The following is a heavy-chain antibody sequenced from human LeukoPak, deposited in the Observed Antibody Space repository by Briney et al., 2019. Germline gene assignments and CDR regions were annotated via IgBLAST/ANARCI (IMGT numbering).Heavy chain of an antibody. CDR2: IYSSGNT. D-gene: IGHD6-13*01. J-gene: IGHJ4*02. Sequence: GGSLRLSCAASGFTVSSNYMSWVRQAPGEGLEWVSVIYSSGNTYYADSVKDRFTISRDNSKNTMYLQMNSLRTEDTAVYYCARRRSSSWGIDYWGQGTLVTVSS. V-gene: IGHV3-66*02. CDR3: ARRRSSSWGIDY. CDR1: GFTVSSNY.